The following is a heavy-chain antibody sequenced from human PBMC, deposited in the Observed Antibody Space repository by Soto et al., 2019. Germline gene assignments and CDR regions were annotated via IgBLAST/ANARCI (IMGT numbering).Heavy chain of an antibody. CDR1: GASISSGDYS. CDR2: IYHSGRT. D-gene: IGHD3-10*01. V-gene: IGHV4-30-2*01. CDR3: ASDYGSGSYRFDY. Sequence: QLQLQESGSGLVNPSQTLSLTCAVSGASISSGDYSWSWIRQPPGKGLEWIGYIYHSGRTTYNPSLKSRLTMSLDRSNNQFSLNLNSVTAADTAVYYCASDYGSGSYRFDYWGRGTLVTVSS. J-gene: IGHJ4*02.